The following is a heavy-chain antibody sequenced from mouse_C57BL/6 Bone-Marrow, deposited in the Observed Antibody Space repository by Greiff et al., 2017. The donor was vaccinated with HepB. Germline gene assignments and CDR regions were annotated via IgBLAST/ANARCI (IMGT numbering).Heavy chain of an antibody. Sequence: QVQLQQSGAELVKPGASVKISCKASGYAFSSYWMNWVKQRPGKGLEWIGQIYPGDGDTNYNGKFKGKATLTADKSSSTAYMQLSSLTSEDSAVYFCARGRLLRGYFDYWGQGTTLTVSS. CDR3: ARGRLLRGYFDY. V-gene: IGHV1-80*01. J-gene: IGHJ2*01. CDR1: GYAFSSYW. D-gene: IGHD1-1*01. CDR2: IYPGDGDT.